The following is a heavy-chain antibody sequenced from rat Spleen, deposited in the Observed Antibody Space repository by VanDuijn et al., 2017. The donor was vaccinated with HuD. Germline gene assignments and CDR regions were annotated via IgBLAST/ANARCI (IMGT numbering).Heavy chain of an antibody. Sequence: EVQLVESGGGVVQPGRSLKLSCVTSGFTFSDFYMAWVRQAPTKGLEWVATISYDGSSTYYRDSVKGRFTFSRDNAKSTLYLEMDSLRSEDTATYYCVRQGYLRDWYFDFWGPGTMVTVSS. D-gene: IGHD2-7*01. CDR2: ISYDGSST. CDR3: VRQGYLRDWYFDF. J-gene: IGHJ1*01. V-gene: IGHV5-7*01. CDR1: GFTFSDFY.